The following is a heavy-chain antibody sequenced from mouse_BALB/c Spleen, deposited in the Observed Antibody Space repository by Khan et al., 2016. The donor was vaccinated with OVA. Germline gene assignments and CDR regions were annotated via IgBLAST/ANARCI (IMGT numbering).Heavy chain of an antibody. J-gene: IGHJ3*01. D-gene: IGHD1-1*02. CDR2: INTYTGEP. V-gene: IGHV9-3-1*01. Sequence: QIQLVQSGPELKKPGATVKISCKASGYTFTNYGMNWVKQAPGKGLKWMGWINTYTGEPTYADDFKGRFALSLETSASTAYLEINNLKTEDTATYFCARSNGSYWFVYWGQGTLVTVSA. CDR3: ARSNGSYWFVY. CDR1: GYTFTNYG.